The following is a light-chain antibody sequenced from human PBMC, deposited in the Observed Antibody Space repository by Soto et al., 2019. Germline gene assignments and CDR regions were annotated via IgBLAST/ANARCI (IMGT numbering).Light chain of an antibody. CDR2: GAS. V-gene: IGKV3-11*01. CDR1: QSVSSY. J-gene: IGKJ4*01. Sequence: EIVLTQSPATLSLSPGERATLSCRASQSVSSYLAWYQQKPGQAPSLLIYGASIRATGIPTRFSGSGSGTDFTLTISNLGPEDFAVYYCQQHISWPLTFGGGTKVDIK. CDR3: QQHISWPLT.